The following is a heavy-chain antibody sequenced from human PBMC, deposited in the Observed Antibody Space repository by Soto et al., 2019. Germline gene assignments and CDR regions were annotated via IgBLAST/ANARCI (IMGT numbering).Heavy chain of an antibody. Sequence: PSETLSLTCTVSGGSISSGGYYWSWIRQHPGKGLEWIGYIYYSGSTYYNPSLKSRVTISVDTSKNQFSLKLSSVTAADTAVYYCARDGGIAVYAIDYWGQGTLVTVSS. CDR3: ARDGGIAVYAIDY. CDR1: GGSISSGGYY. CDR2: IYYSGST. J-gene: IGHJ4*02. V-gene: IGHV4-31*03. D-gene: IGHD2-8*01.